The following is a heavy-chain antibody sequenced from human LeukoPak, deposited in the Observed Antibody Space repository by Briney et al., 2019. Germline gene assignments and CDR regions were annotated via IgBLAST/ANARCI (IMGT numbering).Heavy chain of an antibody. Sequence: GGSLRLSSAASGFTFRSYAMSWGRHAPGKGLEWGLDISGSGTSTYYADSVKGRFTISRDNSKNTLYLQMNSLRAEDTAVYYCEGTYYYDSSDDYWGQGTLVTVSS. CDR2: ISGSGTST. CDR3: EGTYYYDSSDDY. J-gene: IGHJ4*02. V-gene: IGHV3-23*01. D-gene: IGHD3-22*01. CDR1: GFTFRSYA.